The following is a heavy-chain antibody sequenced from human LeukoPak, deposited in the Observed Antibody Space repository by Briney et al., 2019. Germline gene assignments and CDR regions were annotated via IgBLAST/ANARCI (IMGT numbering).Heavy chain of an antibody. D-gene: IGHD3-22*01. Sequence: GASVTVSCKASGYTFTSYDINWVRQATGQGLEWMGWMNPNSGNTGYAQKFQGRVTMTRNTSISTAYMELSSLRSEDTAVYYCAGNYYDSSGYSNWFDPWGQGTLVTVSS. CDR3: AGNYYDSSGYSNWFDP. V-gene: IGHV1-8*01. CDR2: MNPNSGNT. J-gene: IGHJ5*02. CDR1: GYTFTSYD.